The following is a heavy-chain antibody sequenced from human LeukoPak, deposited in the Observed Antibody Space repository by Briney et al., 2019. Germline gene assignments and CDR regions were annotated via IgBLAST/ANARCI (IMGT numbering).Heavy chain of an antibody. CDR2: IYMNGVT. Sequence: GGSLRLSCAASGFTVSANYMSWVRQAPAKRLEWVSVIYMNGVTYHADSVKGRFTISRDDSKNTVYLQMNSLRAEDTAVYYCAKGGRWLLGSLYFDYWGQGALVTVSS. D-gene: IGHD5-12*01. CDR1: GFTVSANY. J-gene: IGHJ4*02. V-gene: IGHV3-53*05. CDR3: AKGGRWLLGSLYFDY.